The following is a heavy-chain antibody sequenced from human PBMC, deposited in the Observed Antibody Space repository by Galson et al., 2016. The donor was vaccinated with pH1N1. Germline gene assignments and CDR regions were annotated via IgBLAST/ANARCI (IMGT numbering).Heavy chain of an antibody. CDR3: AISAAAVGNAFDM. D-gene: IGHD6-13*01. CDR1: GYTFTSYG. J-gene: IGHJ3*02. V-gene: IGHV1-18*01. CDR2: ISAYNGNT. Sequence: SVKVSCKASGYTFTSYGINWVRQAPGQGLEWMGWISAYNGNTNYAQKLQGRVTMTTDTSTTTAYMEVISLRSDDTAVYYCAISAAAVGNAFDMWGQGTKVTVSS.